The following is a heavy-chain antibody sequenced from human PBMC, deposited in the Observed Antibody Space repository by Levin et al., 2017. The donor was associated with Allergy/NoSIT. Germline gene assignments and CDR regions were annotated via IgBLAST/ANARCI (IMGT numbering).Heavy chain of an antibody. D-gene: IGHD5-18*01. Sequence: SCAVYGGSFSGYYWSWIRQPPGKGLEWIGEINHSGSTNYNPSLKSRVTISVDTSKNQFSLKLSSVTAADTAVYYCARGYSYGSYYYYYYMDVWGKGTTVTVSS. CDR2: INHSGST. V-gene: IGHV4-34*01. CDR3: ARGYSYGSYYYYYYMDV. J-gene: IGHJ6*03. CDR1: GGSFSGYY.